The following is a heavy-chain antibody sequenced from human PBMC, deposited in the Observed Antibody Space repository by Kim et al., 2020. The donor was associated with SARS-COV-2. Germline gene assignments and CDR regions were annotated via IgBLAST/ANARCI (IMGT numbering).Heavy chain of an antibody. CDR3: ARLNSGYYNSPIGY. CDR2: ISYDGGDK. V-gene: IGHV3-30*04. J-gene: IGHJ4*02. D-gene: IGHD3-3*01. CDR1: GFTFSSYA. Sequence: GGSLRLSCAASGFTFSSYAMDWVRQAPGKGLEWVAVISYDGGDKYYAESVKGRFTISRDNSKNTLYLQMNSLRAEDTALYYCARLNSGYYNSPIGYWGQGTLVTVSS.